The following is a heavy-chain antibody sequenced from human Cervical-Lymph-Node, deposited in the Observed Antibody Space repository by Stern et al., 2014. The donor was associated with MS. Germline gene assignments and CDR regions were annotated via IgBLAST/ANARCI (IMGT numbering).Heavy chain of an antibody. Sequence: VQLVESGGEVKKPGASVKVSCKASGYTFTDYGIVWVRQAPGPGLEWVGWSTDYNGNTNYAQKFQGRVTLTTDASTGTAYMELRNLSSDDTAMYYCARDRVDGYWYFDLWGRGTLVTVSS. D-gene: IGHD5-12*01. V-gene: IGHV1-18*01. CDR1: GYTFTDYG. CDR3: ARDRVDGYWYFDL. J-gene: IGHJ2*01. CDR2: STDYNGNT.